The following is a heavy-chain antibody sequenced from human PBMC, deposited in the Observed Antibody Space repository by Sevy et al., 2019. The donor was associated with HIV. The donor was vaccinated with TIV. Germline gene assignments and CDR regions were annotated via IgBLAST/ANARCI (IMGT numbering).Heavy chain of an antibody. CDR3: ASWGSKLLYYGVDF. D-gene: IGHD3-16*01. Sequence: GGSLRLSCSASGFTFSNSGMHWVRQAPGKGLEWVADIWFDGSNIHYADSVQGRFTISRDTSKNTLFLQMDSLRVEDTAIYYSASWGSKLLYYGVDFWGQGTSVTVSS. V-gene: IGHV3-33*01. CDR2: IWFDGSNI. J-gene: IGHJ6*02. CDR1: GFTFSNSG.